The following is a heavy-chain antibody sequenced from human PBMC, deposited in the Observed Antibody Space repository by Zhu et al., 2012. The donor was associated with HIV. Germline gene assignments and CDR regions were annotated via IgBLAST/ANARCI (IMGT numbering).Heavy chain of an antibody. D-gene: IGHD3-10*01. CDR1: GGSFSGYY. CDR3: ARVLLWFGESSEAGYYFDY. CDR2: INHSGST. V-gene: IGHV4-34*01. Sequence: QVQLQQWGAGLLKPSETLSLTCAVYGGSFSGYYWSWIRQPPGKGLEWIGEINHSGSTNYNPSLKSRLTMSVDTSKNQFSLKLSSVTAADTAVYYCARVLLWFGESSEAGYYFDYWGQGNPG. J-gene: IGHJ4*02.